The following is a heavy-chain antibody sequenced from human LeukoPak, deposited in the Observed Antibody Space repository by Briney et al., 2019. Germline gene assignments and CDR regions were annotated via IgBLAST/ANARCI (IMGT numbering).Heavy chain of an antibody. D-gene: IGHD6-13*01. Sequence: GASVTVSFKASGYTFTSYGISWVRQAPGQGLEWMGWISAYNGNTNYAQKLQGRVTMTTDTSTSTAYMELRSLRSDDTAVYYCASGQPYSSSWYGMDVWGQGTTVTVSS. CDR2: ISAYNGNT. CDR1: GYTFTSYG. V-gene: IGHV1-18*01. J-gene: IGHJ6*02. CDR3: ASGQPYSSSWYGMDV.